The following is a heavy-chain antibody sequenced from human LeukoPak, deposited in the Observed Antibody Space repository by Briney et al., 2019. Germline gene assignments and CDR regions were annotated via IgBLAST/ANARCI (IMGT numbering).Heavy chain of an antibody. CDR1: GGSISSYY. CDR2: IYYSGST. D-gene: IGHD6-19*01. CDR3: ARLDSSGWYDY. V-gene: IGHV4-59*01. Sequence: PSQTLSLTCTVSGGSISSYYWSWIRQPPGKGLEWIGYIYYSGSTNYNPSLKSRVTISVDTSKNQFSLKLSSVTAADTAVYYCARLDSSGWYDYWGQGTLVTVSS. J-gene: IGHJ4*02.